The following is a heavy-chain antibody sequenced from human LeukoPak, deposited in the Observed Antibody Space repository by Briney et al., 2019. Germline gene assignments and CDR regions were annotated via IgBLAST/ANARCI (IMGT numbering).Heavy chain of an antibody. Sequence: SETLSLTCAVSGGSISSGGYSWSWIRQPPGKGLEWIGYIYHSGSTYYNPSLKSRATISVDRSKNQFSLKLSSVTAADTAVYYCARGLSGKEDAFDIWGQGTMVTVSS. CDR1: GGSISSGGYS. D-gene: IGHD1-26*01. CDR3: ARGLSGKEDAFDI. CDR2: IYHSGST. J-gene: IGHJ3*02. V-gene: IGHV4-30-2*01.